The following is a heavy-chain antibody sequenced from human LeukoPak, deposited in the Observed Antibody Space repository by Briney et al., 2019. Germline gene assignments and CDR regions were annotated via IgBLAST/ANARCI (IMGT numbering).Heavy chain of an antibody. V-gene: IGHV3-30*02. CDR3: ARALWSYDYGDYDFDY. CDR2: VRYDGTNK. Sequence: GGSLRLSCAASGFTFSSYGMHWVRHAPGKGLEWVAFVRYDGTNKYYADSVKGRFTISRDNSKNTPYLQMNSLRAEDTAVYYCARALWSYDYGDYDFDYWGQGTLVTVSS. J-gene: IGHJ4*02. D-gene: IGHD4-17*01. CDR1: GFTFSSYG.